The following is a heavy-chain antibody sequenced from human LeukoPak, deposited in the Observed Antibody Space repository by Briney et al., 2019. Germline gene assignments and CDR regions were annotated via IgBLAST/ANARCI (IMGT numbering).Heavy chain of an antibody. V-gene: IGHV1-18*01. CDR2: ISADNGKT. Sequence: ASVKVSCKASGYTFTRSGISWVRQAPGQGLEWMGWISADNGKTNYAQKLQGRVTMTTDTSTSTAYMELRSLRSDDTAVYYCAREGDGAYFDYWGQGTLVTVSS. D-gene: IGHD4-17*01. CDR3: AREGDGAYFDY. CDR1: GYTFTRSG. J-gene: IGHJ4*02.